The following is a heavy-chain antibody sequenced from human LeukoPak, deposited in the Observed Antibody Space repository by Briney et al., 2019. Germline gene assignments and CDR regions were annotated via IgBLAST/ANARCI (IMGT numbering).Heavy chain of an antibody. CDR2: ISYDGRNK. CDR3: ARDRTAAAGIRGFFDY. CDR1: GFTFSSYA. D-gene: IGHD6-13*01. J-gene: IGHJ4*02. Sequence: PGGSLRLSCAASGFTFSSYAMHWVRQAPGKGLEWVAVISYDGRNKYYADSVKGRFTISRDNSKNTLYLQMNSLRAEDTAVYYCARDRTAAAGIRGFFDYWGQGTLVTVSS. V-gene: IGHV3-30*04.